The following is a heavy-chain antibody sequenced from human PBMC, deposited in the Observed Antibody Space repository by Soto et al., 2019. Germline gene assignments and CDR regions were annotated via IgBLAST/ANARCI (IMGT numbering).Heavy chain of an antibody. V-gene: IGHV1-69*02. J-gene: IGHJ6*03. CDR1: GGSLSSYP. CDR2: IIPIVGLT. CDR3: ARPTGGHDAAGNYMDV. D-gene: IGHD3-9*01. Sequence: QVQLLQSGSEVKKPGSSVKVSCRASGGSLSSYPVTWVRQAPGQGLEWMGRIIPIVGLTNYAQKFQGRVTITADKSTSTAYMELSSLRSDDTAVYYCARPTGGHDAAGNYMDVWGKGTTLIVSS.